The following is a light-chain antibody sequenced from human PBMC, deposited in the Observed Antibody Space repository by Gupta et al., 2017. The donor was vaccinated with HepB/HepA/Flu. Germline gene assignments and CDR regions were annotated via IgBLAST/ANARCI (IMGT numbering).Light chain of an antibody. V-gene: IGKV3-15*01. CDR3: QQHNNCSQYT. CDR1: QSVTSN. CDR2: GAS. J-gene: IGKJ2*01. Sequence: EIVMTHSPATLSVSPGERATLPCRASQSVTSNLAWYQQKPGQAPRLLIYGASTRATGSPARFSGSGSGTEFTLTITSRQSEDFAVYYCQQHNNCSQYTFGQGTKLEIK.